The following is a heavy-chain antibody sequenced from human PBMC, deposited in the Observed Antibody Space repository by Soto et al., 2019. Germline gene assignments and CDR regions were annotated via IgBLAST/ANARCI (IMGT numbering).Heavy chain of an antibody. D-gene: IGHD2-2*01. CDR2: TSNSGST. CDR1: GGSITSSGYY. V-gene: IGHV4-31*03. CDR3: ARGGGSTKVDY. Sequence: QVQLQESGPGLVKPSQTLSLTCTVSGGSITSSGYYWSWIRQHPGEGLEWIGFTSNSGSTSYNPSXQSXVTISVDTSSNQFSLNLKSVTAADTAVYYCARGGGSTKVDYWGQGTLVTVSP. J-gene: IGHJ4*02.